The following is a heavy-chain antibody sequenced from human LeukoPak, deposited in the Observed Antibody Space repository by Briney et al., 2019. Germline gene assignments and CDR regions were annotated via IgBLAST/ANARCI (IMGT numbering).Heavy chain of an antibody. J-gene: IGHJ4*02. CDR3: ARSAGHFDY. CDR1: GDSLSSNSAA. Sequence: SQTLSLTCVIPGDSLSSNSAAWNWIRQSPSRGLEWLGRTYYRSKWHNDYTLSVKSRITINPDTSKNQFSLQLNSVTPEDMAVYYCARSAGHFDYWGQGTLVTVSS. V-gene: IGHV6-1*01. CDR2: TYYRSKWHN.